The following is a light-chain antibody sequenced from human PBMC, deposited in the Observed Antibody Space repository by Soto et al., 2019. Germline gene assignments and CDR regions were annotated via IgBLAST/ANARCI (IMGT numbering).Light chain of an antibody. Sequence: DIQMTQSPSTLSPSVGDRVTITCRASQSSSSWLARYQQKPGKAPKLLINKASSLESGVPSRFSGSGSGTEFTLTISSLQPDDFATYYCRQYNTFPLTFGGGTKVDIK. J-gene: IGKJ4*01. CDR1: QSSSSW. V-gene: IGKV1-5*03. CDR2: KAS. CDR3: RQYNTFPLT.